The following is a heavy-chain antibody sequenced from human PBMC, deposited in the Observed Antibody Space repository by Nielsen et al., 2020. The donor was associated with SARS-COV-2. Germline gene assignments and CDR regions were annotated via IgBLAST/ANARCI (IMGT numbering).Heavy chain of an antibody. J-gene: IGHJ6*03. D-gene: IGHD6-13*01. V-gene: IGHV3-21*01. CDR2: ISSSSSYI. Sequence: GESLKISCAASGFTFSSYSMNWVRQAPGKGLEWVSSISSSSSYIYYADSVKGRFTISRDNAKNSLYLQMNSLRAEDTAVYYCARAGIGSSLSQNYYYYYYMDVWGKGTTVTVSS. CDR3: ARAGIGSSLSQNYYYYYYMDV. CDR1: GFTFSSYS.